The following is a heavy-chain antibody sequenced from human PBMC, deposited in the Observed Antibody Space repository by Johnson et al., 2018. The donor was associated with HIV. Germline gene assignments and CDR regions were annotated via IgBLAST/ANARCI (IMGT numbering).Heavy chain of an antibody. J-gene: IGHJ3*02. CDR3: ARVGYGVLLWFGVDDAFDI. D-gene: IGHD3-10*01. CDR2: IYSGGST. V-gene: IGHV3-66*01. CDR1: GFTVSSNY. Sequence: EVQLVESGGGLVQPGGSLRLSCAASGFTVSSNYMSWVRQAPGKGLEWVSVIYSGGSTYYADSVKGRFTISRDNSKNTLYLQMNTLRAEDTAVYDCARVGYGVLLWFGVDDAFDIWSQGTMVTVSS.